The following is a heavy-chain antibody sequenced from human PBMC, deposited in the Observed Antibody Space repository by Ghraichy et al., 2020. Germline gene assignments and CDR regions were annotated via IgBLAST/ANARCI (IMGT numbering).Heavy chain of an antibody. J-gene: IGHJ4*02. D-gene: IGHD1-1*01. CDR3: ARGLTTLIPFDY. CDR2: IYHTGTT. CDR1: GDSISARSYY. Sequence: SETLSLTCTVSGDSISARSYYWGWIRQSPVRGLEWLGSIYHTGTTHYFPSLRGRVTMSVDTSKNQFSLNLTSVTAADTAVYYCARGLTTLIPFDYWGRGILVTVSA. V-gene: IGHV4-39*01.